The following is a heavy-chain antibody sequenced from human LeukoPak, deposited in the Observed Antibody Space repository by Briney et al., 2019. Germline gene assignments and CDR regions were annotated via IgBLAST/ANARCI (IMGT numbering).Heavy chain of an antibody. D-gene: IGHD3-10*01. CDR3: AGHTISDY. CDR2: IDPSDSYT. CDR1: GYSFSSYW. J-gene: IGHJ4*02. V-gene: IGHV5-10-1*01. Sequence: GEPLKISCKGSGYSFSSYWINWVRQMPGKGLEWMGRIDPSDSYTNYNPSFQGHVTISADKSISTAYLQWSSLMASDTAMYYCAGHTISDYWGQGTQVTVSS.